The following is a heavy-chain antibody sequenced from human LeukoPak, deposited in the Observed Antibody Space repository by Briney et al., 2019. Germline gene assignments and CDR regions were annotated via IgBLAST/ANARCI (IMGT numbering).Heavy chain of an antibody. Sequence: SETLSLTCAVYGGSFSDYLWSWIRQFPGKGLEWIGEINHSGDTNYNPSLKSRVTISVDTSKNQFSLKLSSVTAADTAVCYCARGRQLNSWGQGSLVTVSS. CDR1: GGSFSDYL. V-gene: IGHV4-34*01. CDR3: ARGRQLNS. CDR2: INHSGDT. J-gene: IGHJ4*02. D-gene: IGHD1-1*01.